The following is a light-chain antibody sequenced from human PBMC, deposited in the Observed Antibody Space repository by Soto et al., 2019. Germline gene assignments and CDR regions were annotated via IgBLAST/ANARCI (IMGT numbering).Light chain of an antibody. V-gene: IGLV2-23*03. Sequence: QSALTQPASVSGSPGQSITISCSGTSSDFGGYNVVSWYQQHPGKAPKLIIYEGTKRPSGVSNRFSGSKSGNAASLTISGLQTEDEADYYCCSYADTSTFRVVFGGGTQLTVL. CDR3: CSYADTSTFRVV. CDR1: SSDFGGYNV. J-gene: IGLJ3*02. CDR2: EGT.